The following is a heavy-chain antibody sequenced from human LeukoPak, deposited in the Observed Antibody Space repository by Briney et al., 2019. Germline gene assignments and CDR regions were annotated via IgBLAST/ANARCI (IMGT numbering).Heavy chain of an antibody. CDR2: INHSGST. J-gene: IGHJ5*02. Sequence: SETLSLTCAVYGGSFSGYYWSWIRQPPGKGLEWIGEINHSGSTNYNPSLKSRVTISVDTSKNQFSLKLSSVTAADTAVYYCARGYCSSASCSPPYNWFDPWGQGALVTVSS. CDR3: ARGYCSSASCSPPYNWFDP. V-gene: IGHV4-34*01. D-gene: IGHD2-2*01. CDR1: GGSFSGYY.